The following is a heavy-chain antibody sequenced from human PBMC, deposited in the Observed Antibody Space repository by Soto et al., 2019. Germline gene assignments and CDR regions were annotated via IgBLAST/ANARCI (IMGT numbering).Heavy chain of an antibody. CDR2: IYHSGST. D-gene: IGHD6-19*01. J-gene: IGHJ6*02. Sequence: SETLCLTCTVSGGSISSYYWSWIRQPPGKGLEWIGYIYHSGSTNYNPSLKSRVTISVDTSKNQFSLKLSSVTAADTAVYYCARVKKAVAARYYYYGMDFWGQRTTVTVSS. CDR3: ARVKKAVAARYYYYGMDF. V-gene: IGHV4-59*01. CDR1: GGSISSYY.